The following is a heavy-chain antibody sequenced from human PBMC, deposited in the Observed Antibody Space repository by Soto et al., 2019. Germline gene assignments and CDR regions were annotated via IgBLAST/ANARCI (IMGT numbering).Heavy chain of an antibody. J-gene: IGHJ5*02. Sequence: SETLSLTCTVSGGSITNYYWSWIRQPPGKRLEYIGYMYYSGNTYYNPSLESRVTISVDTSKNQFSLRLRSVTAADTALYFCARHSLALRKNNWFDPWGQGIMVTVS. CDR1: GGSITNYY. D-gene: IGHD3-3*02. V-gene: IGHV4-59*08. CDR2: MYYSGNT. CDR3: ARHSLALRKNNWFDP.